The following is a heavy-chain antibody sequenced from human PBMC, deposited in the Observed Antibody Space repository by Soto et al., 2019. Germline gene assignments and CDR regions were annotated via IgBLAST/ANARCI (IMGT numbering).Heavy chain of an antibody. CDR2: INPSGDST. D-gene: IGHD3-16*01. CDR1: GYTFTSYY. J-gene: IGHJ4*02. Sequence: QVQLVQSGAEVKKPGASVKLSCKASGYTFTSYYMHWVRQAPGQGLEWMGIINPSGDSTSYAQKFKGRVTMTRDTSTTPLYMELGSLGSGDTAMYYCGRGGGSGATCPYYWGQGTLVTVSS. V-gene: IGHV1-46*01. CDR3: GRGGGSGATCPYY.